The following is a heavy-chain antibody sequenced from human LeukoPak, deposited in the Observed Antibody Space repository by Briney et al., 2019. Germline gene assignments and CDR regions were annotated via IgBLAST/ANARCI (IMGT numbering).Heavy chain of an antibody. CDR2: INPRDGGT. CDR1: GYTFTDYY. D-gene: IGHD2-15*01. V-gene: IGHV1-2*02. J-gene: IGHJ4*02. Sequence: ASVKVSCKGSGYTFTDYYLLWVRQAPGQGLEWVGYINPRDGGTSSPPNFRGRVTMTTDASSSTVYMELSRLTSDDTAIYYCAREGNGLLSKDLDYWGQGTLVTVSS. CDR3: AREGNGLLSKDLDY.